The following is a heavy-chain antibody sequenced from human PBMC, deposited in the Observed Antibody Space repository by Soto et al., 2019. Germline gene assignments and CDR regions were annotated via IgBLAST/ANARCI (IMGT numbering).Heavy chain of an antibody. CDR3: ARDKITGLFDY. CDR2: IRPDGSEG. D-gene: IGHD2-8*02. V-gene: IGHV3-7*01. Sequence: GRSHSLSCAASGFTFSKHWMSWVRQAPGKGLEWVANIRPDGSEGYYVDSVRGRFTISRDNAQNSLFLQMKSLRAADTAVYYCARDKITGLFDYWGQGTLVTVSS. CDR1: GFTFSKHW. J-gene: IGHJ4*02.